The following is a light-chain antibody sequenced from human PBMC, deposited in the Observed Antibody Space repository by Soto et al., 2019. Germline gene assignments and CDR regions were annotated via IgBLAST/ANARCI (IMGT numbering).Light chain of an antibody. V-gene: IGKV4-1*01. CDR3: QHYYRPLFP. Sequence: DIVMTQSPDSLAVSLGERATINCRSSQSVLYGSNNKDYLAWYQQKSGQPPKLLIYWASTRESGVPDRFRGGGFGTDFTLTISRLTAEGWAVYYCQHYYRPLFPCGPGTKV. CDR2: WAS. J-gene: IGKJ3*01. CDR1: QSVLYGSNNKDY.